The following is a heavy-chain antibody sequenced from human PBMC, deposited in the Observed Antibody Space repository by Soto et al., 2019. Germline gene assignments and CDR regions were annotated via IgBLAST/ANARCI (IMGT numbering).Heavy chain of an antibody. V-gene: IGHV1-3*01. CDR2: INAANDYT. Sequence: ASVKVSCKASGYTFTTYAIHWVRQAPGQRLEWMGWINAANDYTKYSQKFQGRVTISRDTSASTAYMELSSLRSEDTALYYCAKDLGSDWFHYNWFDPWGQGTLVTVSS. J-gene: IGHJ5*02. CDR3: AKDLGSDWFHYNWFDP. D-gene: IGHD3-9*01. CDR1: GYTFTTYA.